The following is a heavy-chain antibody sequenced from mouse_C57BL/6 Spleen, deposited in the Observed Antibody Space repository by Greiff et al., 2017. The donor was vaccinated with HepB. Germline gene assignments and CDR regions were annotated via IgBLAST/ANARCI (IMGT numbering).Heavy chain of an antibody. D-gene: IGHD1-1*01. CDR2: IYWDDDK. Sequence: QVTLKVCGPGILQSSQTLSLTCSFSGFSLSTSGMGVSWIRQPSGKGLEWLAHIYWDDDKRYNPSLKSRLTISKDTSRNQVFLKITSVDTADTATYYCARSGTTVVALYYYAMDYWGQGTSVTVSS. J-gene: IGHJ4*01. CDR1: GFSLSTSGMG. CDR3: ARSGTTVVALYYYAMDY. V-gene: IGHV8-12*01.